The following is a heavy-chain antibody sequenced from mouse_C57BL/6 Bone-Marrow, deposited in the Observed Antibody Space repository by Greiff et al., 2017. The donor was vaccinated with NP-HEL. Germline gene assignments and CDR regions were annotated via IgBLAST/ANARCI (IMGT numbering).Heavy chain of an antibody. CDR1: GFSLTSYG. J-gene: IGHJ4*01. CDR2: IWSGGST. V-gene: IGHV2-2*01. Sequence: QVQLKESGPGLVQPSQSLSITCTVSGFSLTSYGVHWVRQSPGKGLEWLGVIWSGGSTDYNAAFISRLSISKDNSKSQVFFKMNSLQADDTAIYYCARIITTVVHYYAMDYWGQGPSVTVSS. CDR3: ARIITTVVHYYAMDY. D-gene: IGHD1-1*01.